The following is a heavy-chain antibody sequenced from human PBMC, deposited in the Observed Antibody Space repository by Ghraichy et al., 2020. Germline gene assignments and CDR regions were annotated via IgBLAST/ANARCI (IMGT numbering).Heavy chain of an antibody. J-gene: IGHJ5*02. D-gene: IGHD3-3*01. Sequence: SVKVSCKASGGTFSSYAISWVRQAPGQGLEWMGGIIPIFGTANYAQKFQGRVTITADESTSTAYMELSSLRSEDTAVYYCARDLRGTVRDFWSGYSNWFDPWGQGTLVTVSS. CDR1: GGTFSSYA. CDR3: ARDLRGTVRDFWSGYSNWFDP. CDR2: IIPIFGTA. V-gene: IGHV1-69*13.